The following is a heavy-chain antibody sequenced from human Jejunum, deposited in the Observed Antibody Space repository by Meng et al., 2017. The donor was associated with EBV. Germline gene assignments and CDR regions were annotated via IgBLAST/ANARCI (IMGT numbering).Heavy chain of an antibody. CDR2: INCNNGDT. V-gene: IGHV1-2*06. CDR3: ARIRYGTGTDWFDP. CDR1: GYRFTTYF. Sequence: EQRVQSGTEVKKPGASGRVSCKASGYRFTTYFIHWVRQAPGQGLEWMGRINCNNGDTDYAQKFQDRVTMTRDTSITTAYMDLTGLTSNDTAFYYCARIRYGTGTDWFDPWGQGTLVTVSS. J-gene: IGHJ5*02. D-gene: IGHD3-10*01.